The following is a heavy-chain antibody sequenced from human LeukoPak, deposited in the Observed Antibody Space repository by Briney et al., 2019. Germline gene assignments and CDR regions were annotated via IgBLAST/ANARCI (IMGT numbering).Heavy chain of an antibody. CDR2: IYYSGST. J-gene: IGHJ4*02. V-gene: IGHV4-59*01. CDR3: AGLTVTLTIDY. CDR1: GGSISSYY. D-gene: IGHD4-11*01. Sequence: SETLSLTCTVSGGSISSYYWSWIRQPPGKGLEWIGYIYYSGSTNYNPSLKSRVTISVDTSKNQFSLKLSSVTAADTAVYYCAGLTVTLTIDYWGQGTLVTVSS.